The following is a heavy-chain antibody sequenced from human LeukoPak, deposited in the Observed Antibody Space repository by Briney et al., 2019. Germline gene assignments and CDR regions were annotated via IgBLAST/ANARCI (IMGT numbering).Heavy chain of an antibody. CDR2: ISGSGGST. Sequence: GGSLSLSCAASGFTFNIYAMSWVRQAPGKGLEWVAGISGSGGSTGYADSVKGRFTISRDNSKNTLYLHMNSLRAEDTAVYYCAKDRRIAAAYLFDYWAQGTLVSVSS. CDR1: GFTFNIYA. V-gene: IGHV3-23*01. D-gene: IGHD6-13*01. CDR3: AKDRRIAAAYLFDY. J-gene: IGHJ4*02.